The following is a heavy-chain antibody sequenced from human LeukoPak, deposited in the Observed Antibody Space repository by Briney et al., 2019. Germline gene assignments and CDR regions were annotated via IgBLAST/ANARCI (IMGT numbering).Heavy chain of an antibody. V-gene: IGHV3-23*01. Sequence: GGSLRLSCAASGFTFSSYEMNWVRQAPGKGLEWVSVISGSGGSTYYADSVKGRFTISRDNSKNTLYLQMNSLRAEDTAVYYCATCHNTYYYGSGSYRRGAFDIWGQGTMVTVSS. D-gene: IGHD3-10*01. CDR1: GFTFSSYE. CDR2: ISGSGGST. J-gene: IGHJ3*02. CDR3: ATCHNTYYYGSGSYRRGAFDI.